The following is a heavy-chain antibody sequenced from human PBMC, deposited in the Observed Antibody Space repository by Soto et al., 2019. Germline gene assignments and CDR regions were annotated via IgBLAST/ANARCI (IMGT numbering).Heavy chain of an antibody. D-gene: IGHD1-26*01. Sequence: SETLSLTCTVSGGSISSYYWSWIRQPPGKGLEWIGCISYSGSINYNPSLKSRVTISVDTSKNQFSLNLSSVTAADTAVYSCARPAYSGSSSGGVFDIWGQGTMVTVS. CDR2: ISYSGSI. V-gene: IGHV4-59*08. J-gene: IGHJ3*02. CDR1: GGSISSYY. CDR3: ARPAYSGSSSGGVFDI.